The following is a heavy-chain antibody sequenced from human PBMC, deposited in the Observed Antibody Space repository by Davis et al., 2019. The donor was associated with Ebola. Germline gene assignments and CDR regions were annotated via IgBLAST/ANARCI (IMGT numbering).Heavy chain of an antibody. J-gene: IGHJ6*02. D-gene: IGHD4-11*01. V-gene: IGHV1-69*06. CDR1: GGTFSSYA. CDR2: IISIFGTA. Sequence: SVKVSCKASGGTFSSYAISWVRQAPGQGLEWMGGIISIFGTANYAQKFQGRVTITADKSTSTAYMELRSLRSDDTAVYYCARVPPYSNYGFYYYGVDVWGQGTTVTVSS. CDR3: ARVPPYSNYGFYYYGVDV.